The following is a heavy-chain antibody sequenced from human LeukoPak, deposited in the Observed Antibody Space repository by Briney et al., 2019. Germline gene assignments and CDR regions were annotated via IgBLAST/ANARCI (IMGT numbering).Heavy chain of an antibody. CDR2: INTDGRST. CDR1: GFTFSNYW. Sequence: GGSLRLSCAASGFTFSNYWMHWVRQAPGKGLVWVSRINTDGRSTSYVDSVKGRFTISRDNSKNTLYLQMNSLRGEDTAVYSCARGQRRHIDMAPSFDYWGQGTLVTVSS. CDR3: ARGQRRHIDMAPSFDY. D-gene: IGHD5-24*01. V-gene: IGHV3-74*01. J-gene: IGHJ4*02.